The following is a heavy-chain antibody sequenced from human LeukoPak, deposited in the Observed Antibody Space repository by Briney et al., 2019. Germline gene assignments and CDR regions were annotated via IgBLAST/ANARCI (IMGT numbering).Heavy chain of an antibody. Sequence: ASVKVSCKVSGYTLTELSMHWVRQAPGKGLEWMGGFDPEDGETIYAQKFQGGVTMTEDTSTDTAYMELSSLRSEDTAVYYCATVPLRYFDWLPWNYWGQGTLVTVSS. CDR2: FDPEDGET. J-gene: IGHJ4*02. CDR1: GYTLTELS. V-gene: IGHV1-24*01. CDR3: ATVPLRYFDWLPWNY. D-gene: IGHD3-9*01.